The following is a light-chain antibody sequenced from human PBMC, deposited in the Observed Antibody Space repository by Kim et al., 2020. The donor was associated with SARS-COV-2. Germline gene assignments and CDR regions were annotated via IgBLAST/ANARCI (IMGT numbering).Light chain of an antibody. CDR1: QSVSSSY. J-gene: IGKJ2*01. Sequence: SPGDRATLACRASQSVSSSYLAWYQQKPGQAPRLLIHGASSRATGIPDRFSGSGSGTDFTLTISRLETEDFAVYYCQQYGSSPLYTFGQGTKLEI. CDR2: GAS. CDR3: QQYGSSPLYT. V-gene: IGKV3-20*01.